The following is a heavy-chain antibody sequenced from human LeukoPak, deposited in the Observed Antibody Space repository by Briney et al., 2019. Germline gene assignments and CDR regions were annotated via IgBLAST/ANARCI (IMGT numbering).Heavy chain of an antibody. V-gene: IGHV3-11*06. J-gene: IGHJ4*02. CDR1: GFTFSDYY. Sequence: GGSLRLSCAGSGFTFSDYYMSWSRQAPGKGLEWVSYISGSSYTNYADSVKGRFTISRDNAKNSRYLQMNSLRAEDTAVYYCARYIPQRGYNYGNDYWGQGTLVTASS. D-gene: IGHD5-18*01. CDR3: ARYIPQRGYNYGNDY. CDR2: ISGSSYT.